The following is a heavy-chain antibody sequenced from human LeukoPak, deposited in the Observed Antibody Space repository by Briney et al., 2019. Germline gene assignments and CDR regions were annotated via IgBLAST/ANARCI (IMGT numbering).Heavy chain of an antibody. Sequence: PGGSLRLSCAASGFTFSSYAMSWVRQAPGKGLEWVSAISGSGGSTYYADSVKGRFTISRDNSKNTLYLQMNSLRAEDTAVYYCAKSGYDFWSGYLRLAGILDYWGQGTLVTVSS. V-gene: IGHV3-23*01. CDR3: AKSGYDFWSGYLRLAGILDY. CDR1: GFTFSSYA. D-gene: IGHD3-3*01. J-gene: IGHJ4*02. CDR2: ISGSGGST.